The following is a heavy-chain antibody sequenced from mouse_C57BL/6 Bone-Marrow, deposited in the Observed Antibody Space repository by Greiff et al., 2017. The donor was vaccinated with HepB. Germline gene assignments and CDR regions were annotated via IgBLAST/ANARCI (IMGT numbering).Heavy chain of an antibody. CDR2: IDPETGGT. CDR1: GYTFTDYE. D-gene: IGHD1-1*01. V-gene: IGHV1-15*01. J-gene: IGHJ2*01. CDR3: TRSGYYYGSRDY. Sequence: VQLQQSGAELVRPGASVTLSCKASGYTFTDYEMHWVKQTTVHGLEWIGAIDPETGGTAYNQKFKGKAILTADKSSRTAYMELRSLTSEDSAVYYCTRSGYYYGSRDYWGQGTTLTVSS.